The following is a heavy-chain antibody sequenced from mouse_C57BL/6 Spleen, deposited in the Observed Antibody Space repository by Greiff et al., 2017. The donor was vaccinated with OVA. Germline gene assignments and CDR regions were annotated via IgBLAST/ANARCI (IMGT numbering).Heavy chain of an antibody. CDR1: GFTFTDYY. CDR3: ARYKGGYYYAMDY. Sequence: DVMLVESGGGLVQPGGSLSLSCAASGFTFTDYYMSWVRQPPGKALEWLGFIRNKANGYTTEYSASVKGRFTISRDNSQSILYLQMNALRAEDSATYYCARYKGGYYYAMDYWGQGTSVTVSS. CDR2: IRNKANGYTT. V-gene: IGHV7-3*01. D-gene: IGHD2-2*01. J-gene: IGHJ4*01.